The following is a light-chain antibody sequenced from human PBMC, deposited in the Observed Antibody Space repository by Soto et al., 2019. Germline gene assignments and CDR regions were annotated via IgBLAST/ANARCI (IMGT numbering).Light chain of an antibody. CDR2: RAS. V-gene: IGKV3-20*01. CDR1: QSVSSN. J-gene: IGKJ4*02. Sequence: EIVLTQSPGTLSLSQGERATLSCRASQSVSSNLAWYQQKPGQAPRLLIYRASNRDTGIPDRFSGSGSGTDFALTISRLEPEDFAVYYCGLYVISGRFG. CDR3: GLYVISGR.